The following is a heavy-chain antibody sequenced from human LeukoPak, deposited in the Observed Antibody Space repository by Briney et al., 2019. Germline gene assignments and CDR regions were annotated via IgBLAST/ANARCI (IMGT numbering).Heavy chain of an antibody. J-gene: IGHJ4*02. CDR1: GYTFTSYG. D-gene: IGHD5-12*01. V-gene: IGHV1-18*01. CDR2: ISAYNGNT. Sequence: ASVKVSCKASGYTFTSYGISWVRQAPGQGLEWMGWISAYNGNTNYAQKLQGRVTMTEDTSTDTAYMELSSLRSEDTAVYYCATKRGYSGYEFDYWGQGTLVTVSS. CDR3: ATKRGYSGYEFDY.